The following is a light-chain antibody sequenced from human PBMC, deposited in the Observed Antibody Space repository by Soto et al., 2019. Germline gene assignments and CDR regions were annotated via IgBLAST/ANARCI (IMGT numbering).Light chain of an antibody. CDR2: SNN. V-gene: IGLV1-44*01. CDR3: AAWDDSLNGVV. J-gene: IGLJ2*01. CDR1: SSNIGDNA. Sequence: QSALTQPPSASGTPGQRVIISCSGSSSNIGDNAVNWYQQLPGTAPKLLIYSNNLRPSGVPDRFSGSKSGTSASLAISGLQSEDEADYYCAAWDDSLNGVVFGGGTKLTVL.